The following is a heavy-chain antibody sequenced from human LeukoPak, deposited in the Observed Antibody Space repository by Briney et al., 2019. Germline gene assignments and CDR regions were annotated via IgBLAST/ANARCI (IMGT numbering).Heavy chain of an antibody. V-gene: IGHV1-2*02. D-gene: IGHD1-26*01. J-gene: IGHJ4*02. Sequence: ASVKVSCKASGYTFTGYYIHWVRQAPGQGLEWMGWINPNSGGTNYAQKFQGRVTMTGDTFITSAYLELSRLTSDDTAVYFCARRSGNYYYLDNWGQGTLVTVSS. CDR2: INPNSGGT. CDR3: ARRSGNYYYLDN. CDR1: GYTFTGYY.